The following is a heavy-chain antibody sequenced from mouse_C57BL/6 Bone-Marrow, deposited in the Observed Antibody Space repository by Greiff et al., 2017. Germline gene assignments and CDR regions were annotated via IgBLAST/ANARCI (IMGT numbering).Heavy chain of an antibody. V-gene: IGHV5-12*01. CDR2: ISNGGGST. D-gene: IGHD2-4*01. Sequence: EVQVVESGGGLVQPGGSLKLSCAASGFTFSDYYMYWVRQTPEKRLEWVAYISNGGGSTYYPDTVKGRFTISRDNAKNTLYLQMSRLKSEDTAMYYCARQDYDYAVYAMDYWGQGTSVTVSS. CDR3: ARQDYDYAVYAMDY. J-gene: IGHJ4*01. CDR1: GFTFSDYY.